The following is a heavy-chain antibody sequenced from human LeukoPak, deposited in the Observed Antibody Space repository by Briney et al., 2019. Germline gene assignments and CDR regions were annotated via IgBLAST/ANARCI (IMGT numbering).Heavy chain of an antibody. CDR3: ARGHSGTSDRLDP. CDR1: GFTFSDHY. CDR2: IRNIVDSYTT. D-gene: IGHD1-26*01. V-gene: IGHV3-72*01. Sequence: PGGSLRLSCAASGFTFSDHYMDWVRQAPGKGLEWVGRIRNIVDSYTTEYAASVKGRFSISRDDSKNSLYLQMNSLKIEDTAVYFCARGHSGTSDRLDPWGQGTLVTVSS. J-gene: IGHJ5*02.